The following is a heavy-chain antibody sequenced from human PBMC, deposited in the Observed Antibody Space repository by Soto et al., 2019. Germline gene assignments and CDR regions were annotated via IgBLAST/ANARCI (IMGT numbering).Heavy chain of an antibody. D-gene: IGHD2-2*01. CDR3: ARERKYQLLSRGGPYGMDV. V-gene: IGHV1-18*01. J-gene: IGHJ6*02. CDR2: ISAYNGNT. Sequence: ASVKVSCKASGYTFTSYGISWVRQAPGQGLEWMGWISAYNGNTNYAQKLQGRVTMTTDTSTSTAYMELRSLRSDDTAVYYCARERKYQLLSRGGPYGMDVWGQGTTVTVSS. CDR1: GYTFTSYG.